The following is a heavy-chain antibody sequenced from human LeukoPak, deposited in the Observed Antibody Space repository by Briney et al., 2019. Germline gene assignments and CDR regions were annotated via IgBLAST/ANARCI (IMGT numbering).Heavy chain of an antibody. J-gene: IGHJ4*02. CDR3: ARGPLGYCSSTSCYRYYFDY. Sequence: ASVKVSCKASGYAFTSYGISWVRRAPGQGLEWMGWISAYNGNTNYAQKLQGRVTMTTDTSTSTAYMELRSLRSDDTAVYYCARGPLGYCSSTSCYRYYFDYWGQGTLVTVSS. V-gene: IGHV1-18*01. D-gene: IGHD2-2*01. CDR1: GYAFTSYG. CDR2: ISAYNGNT.